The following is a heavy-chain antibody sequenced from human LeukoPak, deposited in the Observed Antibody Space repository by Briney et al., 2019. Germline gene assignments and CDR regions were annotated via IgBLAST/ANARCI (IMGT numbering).Heavy chain of an antibody. D-gene: IGHD2-2*01. CDR2: ISYDGSNK. Sequence: RGRSLRLSCAASGFTFSSYAMHWVRQAPGKGLEWVAVISYDGSNKYYADCVKGRFSISRDNSKTTLYLQMNSLRAEDTAVYYCARDLQDIVVVPAAPYYYYGMDVWGQGTTVTVSS. J-gene: IGHJ6*02. CDR3: ARDLQDIVVVPAAPYYYYGMDV. V-gene: IGHV3-30-3*01. CDR1: GFTFSSYA.